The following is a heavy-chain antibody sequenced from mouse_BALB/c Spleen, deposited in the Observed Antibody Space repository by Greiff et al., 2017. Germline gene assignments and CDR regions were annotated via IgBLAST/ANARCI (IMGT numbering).Heavy chain of an antibody. CDR2: ISSGSSTI. D-gene: IGHD2-14*01. V-gene: IGHV5-17*02. J-gene: IGHJ4*01. Sequence: EVMLVESGGGLVQPGGSRKLSCAASGFTFSSFGMHWVRQAPEKGLEWVAYISSGSSTIYYAGTVKGRFTISRDNPKNTLFLQMTSLRSEDTAMYYCARYYRYDGYAMDYWGQGTSVTVSS. CDR3: ARYYRYDGYAMDY. CDR1: GFTFSSFG.